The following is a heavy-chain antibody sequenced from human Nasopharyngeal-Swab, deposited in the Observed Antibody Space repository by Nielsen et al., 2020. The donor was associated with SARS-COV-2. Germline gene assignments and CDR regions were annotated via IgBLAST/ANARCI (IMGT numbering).Heavy chain of an antibody. D-gene: IGHD6-6*01. CDR2: ISSSSSTI. V-gene: IGHV3-48*02. CDR3: ARDGYSSSWYAFDI. J-gene: IGHJ3*02. CDR1: GFTFSSYS. Sequence: ETLSLTCAASGFTFSSYSMNWVRQAPGKGLEWVSYISSSSSTIYYADSVKGRFTISRDNAKNSLYLQMNSLRDEDTAVYYCARDGYSSSWYAFDIWGQGTMVTVSS.